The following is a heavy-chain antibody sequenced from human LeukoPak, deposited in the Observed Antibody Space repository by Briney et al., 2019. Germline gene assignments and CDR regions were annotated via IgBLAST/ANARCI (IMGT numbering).Heavy chain of an antibody. V-gene: IGHV3-21*01. Sequence: GGSLRLSCAASGFTFSSYAMSWVRQAPGKGLEWVSSISSSSDYIYYADSVKGRFTISRDNAKNSLFLQMNSLRAEDTAVYYCARDDLIYNYYGMDVWGQGTTVTVSS. CDR1: GFTFSSYA. CDR2: ISSSSDYI. J-gene: IGHJ6*02. CDR3: ARDDLIYNYYGMDV.